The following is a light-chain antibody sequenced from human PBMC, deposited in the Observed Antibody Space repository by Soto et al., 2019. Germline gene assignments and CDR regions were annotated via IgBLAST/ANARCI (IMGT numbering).Light chain of an antibody. Sequence: QLVLTQPPSVSETPGQRVTISCTGSSSNIGAGYDVHWYQQLPGTAPKLLIYGNSNRPSGVPDRFSGSKSGTSASLAITGLQAEDEADYYCQSYDSSVVFGGGTQLTVL. J-gene: IGLJ2*01. CDR1: SSNIGAGYD. CDR3: QSYDSSVV. CDR2: GNS. V-gene: IGLV1-40*01.